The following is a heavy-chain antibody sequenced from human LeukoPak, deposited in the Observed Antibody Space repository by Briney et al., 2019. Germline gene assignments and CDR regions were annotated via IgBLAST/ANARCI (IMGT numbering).Heavy chain of an antibody. Sequence: GGSLRLSCAASGFLFSRCAMSWVRQAPGKELGWVSSISGAGDIAHYAESVKGRFTISRDNSGNTLYVQMDSLRAEDTAVYYCAKVKSSLTLIGAWGQGTLVTVSS. J-gene: IGHJ5*02. CDR3: AKVKSSLTLIGA. V-gene: IGHV3-23*01. CDR2: ISGAGDIA. D-gene: IGHD2-8*01. CDR1: GFLFSRCA.